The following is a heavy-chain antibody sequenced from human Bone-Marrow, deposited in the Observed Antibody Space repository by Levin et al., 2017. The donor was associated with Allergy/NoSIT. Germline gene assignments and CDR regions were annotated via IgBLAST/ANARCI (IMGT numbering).Heavy chain of an antibody. V-gene: IGHV4-39*02. CDR3: ANKGSRLGHMIGVDAVDI. D-gene: IGHD3-22*01. CDR2: VYYSGGT. Sequence: PGGSLRLSCIVSGGSISSSSYYWGWIRQPPGKGLDWIGSVYYSGGTYYNPSLKSRVSISVDTSKNRFCLGLKLVTSADTAVYYCANKGSRLGHMIGVDAVDIWGQGTMVTVSS. CDR1: GGSISSSSYY. J-gene: IGHJ3*02.